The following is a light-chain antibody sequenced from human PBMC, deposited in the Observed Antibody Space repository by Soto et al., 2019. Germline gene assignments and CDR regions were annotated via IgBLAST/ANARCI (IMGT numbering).Light chain of an antibody. V-gene: IGKV3-20*01. Sequence: EIGLTQSPGTLSLSPGERATLSCRASQSVSSSYLAWYQQKPGQAPMLLIYGASSRATGIPDRFSGSGSGTDFTLTISRLEPEDFAVYYCQQYGSSQYTFGQGTKLEIK. J-gene: IGKJ2*01. CDR3: QQYGSSQYT. CDR1: QSVSSSY. CDR2: GAS.